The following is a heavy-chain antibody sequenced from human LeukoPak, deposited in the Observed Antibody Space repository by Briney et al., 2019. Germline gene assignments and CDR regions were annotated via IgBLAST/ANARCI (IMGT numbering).Heavy chain of an antibody. CDR1: GGSFSGYY. CDR2: INHSGST. V-gene: IGHV4-34*01. J-gene: IGHJ4*02. D-gene: IGHD6-19*01. CDR3: AKGFSSGWSY. Sequence: PSETLSLTCAVYGGSFSGYYWSWIRQPPGKGLEWIGEINHSGSTNYNPSLKSRVTISVGTSKNQFSLKLSSVTAADTAVYYCAKGFSSGWSYWGQGTLVTVSS.